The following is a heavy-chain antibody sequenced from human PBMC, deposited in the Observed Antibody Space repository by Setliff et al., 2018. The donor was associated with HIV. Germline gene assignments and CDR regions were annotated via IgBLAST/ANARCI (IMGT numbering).Heavy chain of an antibody. CDR2: IYYSGST. J-gene: IGHJ5*02. CDR1: GGSISSYY. D-gene: IGHD2-21*02. Sequence: SETLSLTCTVSGGSISSYYWSWIRQPPGKGLEWIGYIYYSGSTNYNPSLKSRVTISVDTSKNQFSLKLSSVTAADTAVYYCAGSIVVVTAAPLTWGQGTLVTVSS. V-gene: IGHV4-59*08. CDR3: AGSIVVVTAAPLT.